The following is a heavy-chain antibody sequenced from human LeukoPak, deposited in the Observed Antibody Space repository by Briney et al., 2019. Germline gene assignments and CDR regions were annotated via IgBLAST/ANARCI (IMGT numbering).Heavy chain of an antibody. CDR3: PKDQLYYYDISGSNSFDI. D-gene: IGHD3-22*01. CDR2: ISVGVGST. CDR1: GFTFSSYA. Sequence: PGGSLRLSCAASGFTFSSYAMSCVRQAPGKGVECVSAISVGVGSTYYADSEKVRFTSSRDNSKNTRYLQMNGLRANDTAVYYCPKDQLYYYDISGSNSFDIWDQGTMVTVSS. V-gene: IGHV3-23*01. J-gene: IGHJ3*02.